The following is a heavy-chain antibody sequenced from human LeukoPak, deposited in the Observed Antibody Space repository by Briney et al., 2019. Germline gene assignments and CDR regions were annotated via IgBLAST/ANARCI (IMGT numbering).Heavy chain of an antibody. J-gene: IGHJ4*02. CDR3: AKGSSSSRPYYFDY. CDR2: ISSSSSYI. V-gene: IGHV3-21*04. Sequence: PGGSLRLSCAASGFTCSSYSMNWVRQAPGKGLEWVSSISSSSSYIYYADSVKGRFTISRDNAKNSLYLQMNSLRAEDTALYYCAKGSSSSRPYYFDYWGQGILVTVSS. CDR1: GFTCSSYS. D-gene: IGHD6-6*01.